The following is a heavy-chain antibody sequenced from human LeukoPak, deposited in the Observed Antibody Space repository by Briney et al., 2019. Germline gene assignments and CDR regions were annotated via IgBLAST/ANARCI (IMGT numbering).Heavy chain of an antibody. V-gene: IGHV1-69*04. CDR2: IIPMFGIA. Sequence: SVKVSCKASGGTFSSYVISWVRQAPGHGLEWMGKIIPMFGIANCAQKFQGRVTITAAKSTSTVYMELSSLRSEDTAVYYCARGEYVVRGAYGFFDLWGRGTLVTVSS. J-gene: IGHJ2*01. D-gene: IGHD3-10*01. CDR1: GGTFSSYV. CDR3: ARGEYVVRGAYGFFDL.